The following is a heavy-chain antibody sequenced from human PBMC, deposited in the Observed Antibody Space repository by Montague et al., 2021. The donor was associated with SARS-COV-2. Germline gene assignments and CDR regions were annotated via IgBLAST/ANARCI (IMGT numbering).Heavy chain of an antibody. CDR2: ISSSSSYI. Sequence: SLRLSCAASGFTFSSYSMNWVRQAPGKGLEWVSSISSSSSYIYYADSVKGRFTISRDNAKNSLYLQMNSLRAEDTAVYYCARDQQLVLGYYYGMDAWGQGTTVTVSS. V-gene: IGHV3-21*01. J-gene: IGHJ6*02. CDR3: ARDQQLVLGYYYGMDA. CDR1: GFTFSSYS. D-gene: IGHD6-13*01.